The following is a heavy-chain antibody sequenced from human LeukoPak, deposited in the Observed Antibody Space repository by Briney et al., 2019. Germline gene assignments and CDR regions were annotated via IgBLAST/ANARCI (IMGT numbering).Heavy chain of an antibody. D-gene: IGHD2-15*01. CDR2: IYYSGSA. J-gene: IGHJ1*01. Sequence: SETLSLTCTVSGGSISSYCWTWIRQPPGKGLEWIAYIYYSGSANYNPSLKSRVAISVDTSKNQFSLILSSMTAADTAVYYCASRYCSGGSCYFQHWGQGTLVTVSS. CDR1: GGSISSYC. V-gene: IGHV4-59*01. CDR3: ASRYCSGGSCYFQH.